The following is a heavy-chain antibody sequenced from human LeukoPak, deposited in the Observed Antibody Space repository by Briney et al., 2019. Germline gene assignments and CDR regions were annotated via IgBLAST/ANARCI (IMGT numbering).Heavy chain of an antibody. CDR1: GFTVGRIW. CDR3: AKDLYGDPTAGIGF. V-gene: IGHV3-74*03. J-gene: IGHJ4*02. Sequence: GGSLRLSCAASGFTVGRIWMHWVRQAPGKGLEWVSRSEGDDSTTTYADSVKGRFTVSRDTAKNTLYLQMNSLRVEDTAIYYCAKDLYGDPTAGIGFWGQGTLVTVSS. CDR2: SEGDDSTT. D-gene: IGHD4-17*01.